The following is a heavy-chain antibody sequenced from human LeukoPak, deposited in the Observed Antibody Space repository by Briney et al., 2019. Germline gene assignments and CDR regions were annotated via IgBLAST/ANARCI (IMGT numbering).Heavy chain of an antibody. CDR3: ARVGYFDNTGLDY. CDR1: GFTVSSNY. Sequence: PGGSLRLSCAASGFTVSSNYMSWVRQAPGKGLEWVSVINRGGNTDYADSVKGRFTISRDNSTNTMYLQMNSLRVDDTAVYYCARVGYFDNTGLDYWGQGTLVTVSS. CDR2: INRGGNT. V-gene: IGHV3-66*01. J-gene: IGHJ4*02. D-gene: IGHD3-22*01.